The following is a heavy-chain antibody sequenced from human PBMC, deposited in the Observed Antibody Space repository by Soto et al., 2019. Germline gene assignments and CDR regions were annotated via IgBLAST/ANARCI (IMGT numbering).Heavy chain of an antibody. J-gene: IGHJ3*02. CDR1: GGTFSSYA. CDR2: IIPIFGTA. D-gene: IGHD2-15*01. Sequence: SVKVSCKXSGGTFSSYAISWVRQAPGQGLEWMGGIIPIFGTANYAQKFQGRVTITADESTSTAYMELSSLRSEDTAVYYCARDRCSGGSCYGTNDAFDIWGQGTMVTVSS. V-gene: IGHV1-69*13. CDR3: ARDRCSGGSCYGTNDAFDI.